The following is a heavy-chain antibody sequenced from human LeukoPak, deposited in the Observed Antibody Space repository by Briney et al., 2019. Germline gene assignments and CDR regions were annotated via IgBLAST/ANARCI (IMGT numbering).Heavy chain of an antibody. D-gene: IGHD3-22*01. CDR1: GYTFTGYY. J-gene: IGHJ4*02. V-gene: IGHV1-2*02. CDR2: INPNSGGT. Sequence: GASVKVSCKASGYTFTGYYMHWVRQAPGQELEWMGWINPNSGGTNYAQKFQGRVTMTRDTSISTAYMELSRLRSDDTAVYYCARSYYYDSTVDYWGQGTLVTVSS. CDR3: ARSYYYDSTVDY.